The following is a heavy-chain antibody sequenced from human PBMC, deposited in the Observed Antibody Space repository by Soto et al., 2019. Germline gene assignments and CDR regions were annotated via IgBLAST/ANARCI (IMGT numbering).Heavy chain of an antibody. J-gene: IGHJ4*02. CDR1: GFTFSNYA. D-gene: IGHD2-21*02. V-gene: IGHV3-30-3*01. CDR3: VRGNPPYCGGACPPLYFDY. Sequence: GGSLRLSCAASGFTFSNYALNWVRQAPGKGLEWVTIISYHGTDTHYADSVKGRFTISRDNSKNTLYLQMDGLRVEDTAVYYCVRGNPPYCGGACPPLYFDYWGQGALVTVSS. CDR2: ISYHGTDT.